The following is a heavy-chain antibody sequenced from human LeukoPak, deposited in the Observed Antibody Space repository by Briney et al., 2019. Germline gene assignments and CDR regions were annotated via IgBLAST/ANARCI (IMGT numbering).Heavy chain of an antibody. CDR1: GGSFSGYY. J-gene: IGHJ5*02. D-gene: IGHD6-13*01. V-gene: IGHV4-4*09. CDR2: IYTSGST. Sequence: PSETLSLTCAVYGGSFSGYYWSWIRQPPGKGLEWIGYIYTSGSTNYNPSLTSRVTISVDTSKNQFSLKLSSVTAADTAVYYCARGFSSSWNKGWFDPWGQGTLVTVSS. CDR3: ARGFSSSWNKGWFDP.